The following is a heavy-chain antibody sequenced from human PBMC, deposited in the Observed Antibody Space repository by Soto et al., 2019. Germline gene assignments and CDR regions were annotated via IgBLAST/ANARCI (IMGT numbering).Heavy chain of an antibody. V-gene: IGHV4-30-4*01. J-gene: IGHJ4*02. CDR1: GDSISNGGYY. CDR2: IDSSGST. Sequence: PSETLSLTCTVSGDSISNGGYYWIWIRQPPGRGLEWIGYIDSSGSTYYNPSLKSRLTMSVDMSKNQFSLRLTSVTAADTAVYYCAGRYLYWGQGLLVTVSS. CDR3: AGRYLY. D-gene: IGHD3-16*02.